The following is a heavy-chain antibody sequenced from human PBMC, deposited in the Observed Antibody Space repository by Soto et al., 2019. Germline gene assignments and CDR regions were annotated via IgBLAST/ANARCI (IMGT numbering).Heavy chain of an antibody. CDR3: ARDGIVLMVYPDY. J-gene: IGHJ4*02. D-gene: IGHD2-8*01. CDR2: ISYGGSNK. V-gene: IGHV3-30-3*01. CDR1: GFTFSSYA. Sequence: PGGSLRLSCAASGFTFSSYAMHWVRQAPGKGLEWVAVISYGGSNKYYADSVKGRFTISRDNSKNTLYLQMNSLRAEDTAVYYCARDGIVLMVYPDYWGQGTLVTVSS.